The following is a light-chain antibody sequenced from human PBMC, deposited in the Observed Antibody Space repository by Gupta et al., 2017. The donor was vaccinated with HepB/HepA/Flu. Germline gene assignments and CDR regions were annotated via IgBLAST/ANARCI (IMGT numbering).Light chain of an antibody. CDR3: QHPGH. Sequence: EIVLTQSPATLSLSPGERATLSCRASQSVSSYLAGYQQKPGQAPRLLIYEASNRATGITARFSGSGSGTDFTRPIGSIEPDDFEVYYGQHPGHFGGGTKVEIK. CDR2: EAS. CDR1: QSVSSY. V-gene: IGKV3-11*01. J-gene: IGKJ4*01.